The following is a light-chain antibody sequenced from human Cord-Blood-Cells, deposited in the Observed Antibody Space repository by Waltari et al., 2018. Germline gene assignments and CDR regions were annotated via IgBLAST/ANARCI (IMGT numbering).Light chain of an antibody. V-gene: IGKV3-11*01. J-gene: IGKJ5*01. CDR2: DAS. CDR3: QQRSNWPIT. CDR1: QSVSSY. Sequence: ELVLTQSPATLSLSPGERATLSRRASQSVSSYLAWYQQRPGQAPRLLIYDASNRATGNPARFSGSGSGTDFTHTISSLEPEDFAFYYCQQRSNWPITFGQGTRLEIK.